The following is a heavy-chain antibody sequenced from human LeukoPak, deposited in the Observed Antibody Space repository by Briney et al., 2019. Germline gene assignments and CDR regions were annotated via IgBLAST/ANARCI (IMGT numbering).Heavy chain of an antibody. Sequence: GGSLRLSCTASGFTFGDYAMSWFRQAPGKGLEWVGFIRSKAYGGTTEYAASVKGRFTISRDDSKSIAYLQMNSLKTEDTAMYYCTRDFANALLWFGELSYYFDYWGQGTLVTVSS. D-gene: IGHD3-10*01. CDR1: GFTFGDYA. J-gene: IGHJ4*02. CDR2: IRSKAYGGTT. V-gene: IGHV3-49*03. CDR3: TRDFANALLWFGELSYYFDY.